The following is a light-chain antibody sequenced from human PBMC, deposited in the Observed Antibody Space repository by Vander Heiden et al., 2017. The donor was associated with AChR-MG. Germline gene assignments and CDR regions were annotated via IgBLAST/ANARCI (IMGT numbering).Light chain of an antibody. Sequence: QTVVPQAPSLSVSPGGTVTFTCGLGSGSVSTIYYPSWHQQTPAQALRMLVYSTNSRWAAVPVRFSGSILGNTAALTITGAEEDDESDYYCVQYRRSGISVFGGGTKLTVV. CDR1: SGSVSTIYY. CDR3: VQYRRSGISV. CDR2: STN. J-gene: IGLJ2*01. V-gene: IGLV8-61*01.